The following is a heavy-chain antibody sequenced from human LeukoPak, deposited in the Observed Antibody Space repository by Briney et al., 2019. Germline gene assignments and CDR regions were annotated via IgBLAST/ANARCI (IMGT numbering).Heavy chain of an antibody. CDR2: INPNDGDT. Sequence: ASVKVSCKASGYTFTDYYMHWVRQPPGQGFEWMGWINPNDGDTNYAQEFQGRVTMTRDTSISTAHMEVSRLRSDDTAVYYCARANFLYCSSTTCLFDYWGQGTLVTVSS. CDR3: ARANFLYCSSTTCLFDY. V-gene: IGHV1-2*02. CDR1: GYTFTDYY. J-gene: IGHJ4*02. D-gene: IGHD2-2*01.